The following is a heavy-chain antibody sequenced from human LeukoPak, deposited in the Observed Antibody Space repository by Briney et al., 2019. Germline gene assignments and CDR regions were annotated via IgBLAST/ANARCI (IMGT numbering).Heavy chain of an antibody. J-gene: IGHJ5*02. CDR2: IYYSGST. CDR3: ARHSTAAAGTWWFDP. D-gene: IGHD6-13*01. V-gene: IGHV4-59*08. Sequence: SETLSLTCTVSGGSISSYYWSWIRQPPGKGLEWIGYIYYSGSTNYNPSLKSRVTISVDTSKNQFPLKLSSVTAADTAVYYCARHSTAAAGTWWFDPWGQGTLVTVSS. CDR1: GGSISSYY.